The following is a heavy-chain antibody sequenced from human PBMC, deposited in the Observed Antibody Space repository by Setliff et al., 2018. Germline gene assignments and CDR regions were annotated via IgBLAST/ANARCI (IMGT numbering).Heavy chain of an antibody. V-gene: IGHV3-74*03. CDR3: ARAYYGTVNGYSSYYGLDV. J-gene: IGHJ6*02. D-gene: IGHD3-9*01. CDR2: VNDDGSSA. CDR1: GFTFSSYW. Sequence: PGGVLKISCAASGFTFSSYWMHWVRQDPGKGLVWVSRVNDDGSSAMYADSVKGRFTMSRDNAKNTLYLQMNSLRAEDTAVYYCARAYYGTVNGYSSYYGLDVWGQGTTVTVSS.